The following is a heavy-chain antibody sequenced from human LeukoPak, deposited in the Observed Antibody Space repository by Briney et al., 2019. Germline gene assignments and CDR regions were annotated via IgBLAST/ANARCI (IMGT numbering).Heavy chain of an antibody. V-gene: IGHV3-53*01. D-gene: IGHD6-13*01. Sequence: GGSLRLSCAASGFTVSSNYMSWVRQAPGKGLEWVAVIYSGADITYYADSVKGRFTISRDNSKNTLYLQMNSLRAEDTAVYYCARGEYSSSWYVWGQGTLVAVSS. CDR1: GFTVSSNY. CDR3: ARGEYSSSWYV. CDR2: IYSGADIT. J-gene: IGHJ4*02.